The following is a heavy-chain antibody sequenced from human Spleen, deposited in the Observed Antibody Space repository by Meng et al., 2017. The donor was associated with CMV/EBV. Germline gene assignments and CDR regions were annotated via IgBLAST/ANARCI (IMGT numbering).Heavy chain of an antibody. Sequence: GGSQRLSCGASGITFSNYGMSWVRQAPGKGLEWVSTISGSGGRTNYADSVKGRFTISRDNSKNTLYLQMNSLRAEDTAVYYCAKDRFYSDFWGQGALVTVSS. CDR1: GITFSNYG. V-gene: IGHV3-23*01. J-gene: IGHJ4*02. CDR2: ISGSGGRT. CDR3: AKDRFYSDF.